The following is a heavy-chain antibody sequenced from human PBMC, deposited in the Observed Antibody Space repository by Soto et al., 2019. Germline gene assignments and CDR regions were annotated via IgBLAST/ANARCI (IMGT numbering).Heavy chain of an antibody. D-gene: IGHD3-16*02. CDR1: GGSISSSNW. J-gene: IGHJ5*02. V-gene: IGHV4-4*02. CDR3: ARVADVLITFGGVIAKERWFDP. CDR2: IYHSGST. Sequence: SETLSLTCAVSGGSISSSNWWSWVRQPPGKGLEWIGEIYHSGSTNYNRSLKGRVTISVDKSKNQFSLKLSTVTAADTAVYYCARVADVLITFGGVIAKERWFDPWGQGTLVTVSS.